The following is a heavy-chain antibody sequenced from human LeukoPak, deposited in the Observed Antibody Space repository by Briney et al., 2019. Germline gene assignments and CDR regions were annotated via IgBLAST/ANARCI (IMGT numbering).Heavy chain of an antibody. V-gene: IGHV3-23*01. CDR1: GFTFSTYA. J-gene: IGHJ4*02. CDR2: ISDRGHNT. Sequence: PGGSLRLSCTASGFTFSTYAVSWVRQAPGKGLEWVSSISDRGHNTYYADSVKGRFTISRDNSKNTLYLQMNSLRAEDTAVYYCAKAHRGYCSSTSCLRLPFDYWGQGTLVTVSS. D-gene: IGHD2-2*01. CDR3: AKAHRGYCSSTSCLRLPFDY.